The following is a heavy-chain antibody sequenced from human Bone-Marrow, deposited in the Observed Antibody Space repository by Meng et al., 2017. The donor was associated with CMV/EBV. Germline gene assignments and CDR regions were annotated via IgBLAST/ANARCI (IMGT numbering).Heavy chain of an antibody. J-gene: IGHJ4*02. CDR2: ISAYNGNT. D-gene: IGHD3-3*01. CDR1: GYTFTSYG. CDR3: ARTQPGPYYYDFWSGCLDY. V-gene: IGHV1-18*01. Sequence: ASVKVSCKASGYTFTSYGISWVRQAPGQGLEWMGWISAYNGNTNYAQKLQGRVTMTTDTSTSTAYMELRSLRSDDTAVYYCARTQPGPYYYDFWSGCLDYWGQGPLVTVSS.